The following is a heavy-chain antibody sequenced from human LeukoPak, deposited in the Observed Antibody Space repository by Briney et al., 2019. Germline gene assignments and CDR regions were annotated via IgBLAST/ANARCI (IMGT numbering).Heavy chain of an antibody. Sequence: SEALSLTCTVSGGSISSYYWSWIRQPAGKGLEWIGRIYTSGSTNYNPSLKSRVTMSVDTSKNQFSLKLSSVTAADTAVYYCARALVDTAMVTFGYYYYMDVWGKGTMVTVSS. CDR2: IYTSGST. CDR3: ARALVDTAMVTFGYYYYMDV. J-gene: IGHJ6*03. CDR1: GGSISSYY. V-gene: IGHV4-4*07. D-gene: IGHD5-18*01.